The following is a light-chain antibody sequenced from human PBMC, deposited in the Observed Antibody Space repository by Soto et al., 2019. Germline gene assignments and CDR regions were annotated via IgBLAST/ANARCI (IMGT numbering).Light chain of an antibody. CDR3: HHYET. Sequence: EIVLTQSPGTLSLSPGDRATLSCRASQSVSRSYLGWYQQKPGQAPRLLMYGASIRAAGVPDRFSGSGSGKELTLTISRLENEDFTVYYCHHYETFGQGTKVDIK. CDR2: GAS. V-gene: IGKV3-20*01. CDR1: QSVSRSY. J-gene: IGKJ1*01.